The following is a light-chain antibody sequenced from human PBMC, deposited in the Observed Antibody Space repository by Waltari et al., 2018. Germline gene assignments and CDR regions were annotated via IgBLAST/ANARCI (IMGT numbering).Light chain of an antibody. V-gene: IGKV3-20*01. J-gene: IGKJ1*01. Sequence: EIVLTQSPGTLSLSPGERATLSCRASQSVSRTLAWYQQKPGQAARLLIYDAAIRATGIPDRFSGSGSGTDFSLTISRLEPEDFAVYYCQKYGTLPATFGQGTTVEIK. CDR2: DAA. CDR1: QSVSRT. CDR3: QKYGTLPAT.